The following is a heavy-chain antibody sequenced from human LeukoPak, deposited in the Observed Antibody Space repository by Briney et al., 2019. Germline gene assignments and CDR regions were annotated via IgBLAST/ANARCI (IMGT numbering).Heavy chain of an antibody. CDR3: AKDFEQDYDYVWGSYPLDY. V-gene: IGHV3-23*01. D-gene: IGHD3-16*02. CDR1: GFTFSSYA. CDR2: ISGSGGST. J-gene: IGHJ4*02. Sequence: GGSLRLSCAASGFTFSSYAMSWVRQAPGKGLGWVSAISGSGGSTYYADSVKGRFTISRDNSKNTLYLQMNSLRAEDTAVYYCAKDFEQDYDYVWGSYPLDYWGQGTLVTVSS.